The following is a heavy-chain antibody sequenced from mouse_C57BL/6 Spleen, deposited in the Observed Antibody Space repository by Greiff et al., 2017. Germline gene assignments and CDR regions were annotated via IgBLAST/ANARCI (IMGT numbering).Heavy chain of an antibody. CDR2: IYPGDGDT. Sequence: QVQLQQSGPELVKPGASVKISCKASGYAFSSSWMNWVKQRPGKGLEWIGRIYPGDGDTNYNGKFKGKATLTADKSSSTAYMQLSSLTSEDSAVYFCARDYGNYWYVDVWGTGTTVTVSS. CDR1: GYAFSSSW. V-gene: IGHV1-82*01. J-gene: IGHJ1*03. CDR3: ARDYGNYWYVDV. D-gene: IGHD2-1*01.